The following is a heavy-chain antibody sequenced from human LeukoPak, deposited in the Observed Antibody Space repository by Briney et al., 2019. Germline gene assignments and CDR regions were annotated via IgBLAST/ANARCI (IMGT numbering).Heavy chain of an antibody. Sequence: SETLSLTCTVSGGSISSYYWSWIRQPAGKGLEWIGRIYTSGSTNYNPSLKSRVTMSVDTSKNQFSLKLSSVTAADTAVYYCARHDYSNHYYYYMDAWGKGTTVTVSS. CDR2: IYTSGST. CDR3: ARHDYSNHYYYYMDA. V-gene: IGHV4-4*07. D-gene: IGHD4-11*01. J-gene: IGHJ6*03. CDR1: GGSISSYY.